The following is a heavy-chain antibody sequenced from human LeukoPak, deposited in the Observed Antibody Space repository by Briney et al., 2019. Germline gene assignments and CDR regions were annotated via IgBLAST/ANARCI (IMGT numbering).Heavy chain of an antibody. J-gene: IGHJ3*02. V-gene: IGHV3-30-3*01. CDR2: ISYDGSNK. CDR1: GFTFSSYA. Sequence: PGRSLRLSCAASGFTFSSYAMHWVRQAPGKGLEWVAVISYDGSNKYYADSVKGRFTISRDNSKNTLYLQMNSLRAEDTAVYYCARGYYDSSGYYLDAFDIWGQGTMVTVSS. D-gene: IGHD3-22*01. CDR3: ARGYYDSSGYYLDAFDI.